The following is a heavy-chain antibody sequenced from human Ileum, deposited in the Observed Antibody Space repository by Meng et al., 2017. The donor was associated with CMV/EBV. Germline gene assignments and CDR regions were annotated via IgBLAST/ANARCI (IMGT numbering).Heavy chain of an antibody. CDR3: AREPDGHLAGSNDF. J-gene: IGHJ4*02. V-gene: IGHV3-64*02. D-gene: IGHD5-24*01. CDR1: GFTFSSYS. CDR2: ISTNGDNT. Sequence: GSLRLSCEASGFTFSSYSMHWVRQAPGKGLESVSAISTNGDNTYYAGSVKGRFSISRDNSRNTLYLQMGSLSAEDMAVYFCAREPDGHLAGSNDFWGQGTLVTVSS.